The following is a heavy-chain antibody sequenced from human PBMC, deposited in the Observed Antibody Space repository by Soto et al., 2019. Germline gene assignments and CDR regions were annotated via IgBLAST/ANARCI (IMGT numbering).Heavy chain of an antibody. J-gene: IGHJ5*02. D-gene: IGHD2-15*01. V-gene: IGHV4-31*03. CDR3: ARVSSIVVVVAAPGIVGWFAP. CDR2: IYYSGST. Sequence: SETLSLTCTVSGGSISSGGYYWSWIRQHPGKGLEWIGYIYYSGSTYYNPSLKSRVTISVDTSKNQFSLKLSSVTAADTAVYYCARVSSIVVVVAAPGIVGWFAPWGQGTLVTVSS. CDR1: GGSISSGGYY.